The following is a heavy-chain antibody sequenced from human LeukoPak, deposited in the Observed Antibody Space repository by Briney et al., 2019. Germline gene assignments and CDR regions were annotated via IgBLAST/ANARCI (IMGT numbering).Heavy chain of an antibody. CDR2: ISSSGSTK. J-gene: IGHJ4*02. CDR3: ARAGYGGLFSY. Sequence: GGSLRLSCAASGFTFSSYEMNWVRQAPGKGLEWVSYISSSGSTKYYADSVKGRFTISRDNAKNSLYLQMNSLRAEDTAVYYCARAGYGGLFSYWGQGTLVTVSS. D-gene: IGHD3-10*01. V-gene: IGHV3-48*03. CDR1: GFTFSSYE.